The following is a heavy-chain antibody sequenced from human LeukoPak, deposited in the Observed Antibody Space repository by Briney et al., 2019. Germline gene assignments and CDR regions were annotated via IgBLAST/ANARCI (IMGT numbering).Heavy chain of an antibody. Sequence: GRSLRLSCAASGFTFSSYGMHWVRQAPGKGLEWVAVISYDGSNKYYADSVKGRFTISRDNSKNTLYLQMNSLRAEDTAVYYCAKESWQQLFDFDYWGQGTLVTVPS. CDR2: ISYDGSNK. D-gene: IGHD6-13*01. CDR1: GFTFSSYG. CDR3: AKESWQQLFDFDY. V-gene: IGHV3-30*18. J-gene: IGHJ4*02.